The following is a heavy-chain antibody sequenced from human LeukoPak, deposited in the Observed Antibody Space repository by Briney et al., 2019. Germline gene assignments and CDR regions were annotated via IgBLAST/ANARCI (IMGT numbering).Heavy chain of an antibody. D-gene: IGHD5-12*01. Sequence: GGSLRLSCTVSGFTVSSNSMSWVRQAPGKELVWVSRINSDGSSTSYADSVKGRFTISRDNAKNTLYLQMNSLRAEDTAVYYCASGSWLRPFDYWGQGTLVTVSS. CDR3: ASGSWLRPFDY. J-gene: IGHJ4*02. V-gene: IGHV3-74*01. CDR1: GFTVSSNS. CDR2: INSDGSST.